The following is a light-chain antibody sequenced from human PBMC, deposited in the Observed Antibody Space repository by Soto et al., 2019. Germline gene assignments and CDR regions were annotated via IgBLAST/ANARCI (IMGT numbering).Light chain of an antibody. V-gene: IGKV3-20*01. CDR2: GAS. CDR3: QQYGSSPIT. CDR1: QSVSSSY. Sequence: ESVLTQSPGTLSLSLGERATXXXXXSQSVSSSYLAWYQQKPGQAPRLLIYGASSRATGXPDRFSGSGSGTDFTLTISRLEPEDFAVYYCQQYGSSPITFGQGTRLEIK. J-gene: IGKJ5*01.